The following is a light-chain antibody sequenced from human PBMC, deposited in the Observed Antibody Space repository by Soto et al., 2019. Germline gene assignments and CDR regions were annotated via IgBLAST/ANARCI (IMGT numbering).Light chain of an antibody. Sequence: QSALTQPPSASGSPGQSVTISCTGTSSDVGGYNYVSWYQQHPGKAPKLMIYEVNKRPSGVPDRFSGSKSGNTASLTVSGLQAEDEADYYCSSYAGSNLRVVFGGGTQLTVL. CDR2: EVN. CDR1: SSDVGGYNY. CDR3: SSYAGSNLRVV. J-gene: IGLJ2*01. V-gene: IGLV2-8*01.